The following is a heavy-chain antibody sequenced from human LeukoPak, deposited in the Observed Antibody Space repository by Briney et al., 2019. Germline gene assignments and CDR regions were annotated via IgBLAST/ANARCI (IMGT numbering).Heavy chain of an antibody. CDR2: INHSGST. D-gene: IGHD6-13*01. CDR1: GGSFSGYY. J-gene: IGHJ4*02. CDR3: ARGSSWYGTGFDY. V-gene: IGHV4-34*01. Sequence: PSETLSLTCALYGGSFSGYYWSWIRQPPGKGLEWIEEINHSGSTNYNPSLKSRVTISVDTSKNQFSLKLSSVTAADTAVYYCARGSSWYGTGFDYWGQGTLVTVSS.